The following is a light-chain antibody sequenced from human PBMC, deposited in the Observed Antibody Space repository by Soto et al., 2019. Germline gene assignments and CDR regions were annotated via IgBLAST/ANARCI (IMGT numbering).Light chain of an antibody. V-gene: IGKV1-5*01. CDR3: QQYNSYPYT. CDR1: QSISSW. J-gene: IGKJ2*01. Sequence: DIQMTQSPSTLSESVGDRLTITCRASQSISSWLAWYQQKPGKAPKFLIYDASSLESGVPSRFSGSGSGTEFTLTISSLQPDDFATYYCQQYNSYPYTFGQGTKLEI. CDR2: DAS.